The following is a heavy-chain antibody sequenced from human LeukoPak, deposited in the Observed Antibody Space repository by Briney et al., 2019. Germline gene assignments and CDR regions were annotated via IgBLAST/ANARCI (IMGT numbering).Heavy chain of an antibody. CDR1: GFTFSSYW. J-gene: IGHJ4*02. Sequence: GVALRRSCAVSGFTFSSYWMHWFRQAPGKGLVWVSHINGGGSSITYADSVKGRFTISRDNAKNTLYLEMRSLRAEDTAVYYCARGDGHNAFDYWGQGTLVTVSS. CDR3: ARGDGHNAFDY. CDR2: INGGGSSI. D-gene: IGHD5-24*01. V-gene: IGHV3-74*01.